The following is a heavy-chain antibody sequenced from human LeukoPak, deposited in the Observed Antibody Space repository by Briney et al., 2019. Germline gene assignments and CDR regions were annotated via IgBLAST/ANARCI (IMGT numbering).Heavy chain of an antibody. CDR3: ARTDGSSWYPGFDP. CDR2: ISSSSSYI. D-gene: IGHD6-13*01. J-gene: IGHJ5*02. Sequence: GGSLRLSCAASGFTFSSYSMNWVRQAPGKGLEWVSSISSSSSYIYYADSVKGRFTISRDNAKNSLYLQMNSLRAEDTAVYYCARTDGSSWYPGFDPWGQRTLVTVSS. CDR1: GFTFSSYS. V-gene: IGHV3-21*01.